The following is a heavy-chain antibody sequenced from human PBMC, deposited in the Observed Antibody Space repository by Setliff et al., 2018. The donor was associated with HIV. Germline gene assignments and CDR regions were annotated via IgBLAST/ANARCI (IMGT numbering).Heavy chain of an antibody. D-gene: IGHD2-15*01. CDR1: GGSFSGFY. J-gene: IGHJ5*02. Sequence: SETLSLTCAVYGGSFSGFYWIWIRQPPGKGLEWIGEVSHRGNTEYNPSLQSRVAISLDTSKTQFSLKLASVTAADTAVYYCARSSRGYCSGGSCYGFDPWGQGNLVTVS. V-gene: IGHV4-34*01. CDR2: VSHRGNT. CDR3: ARSSRGYCSGGSCYGFDP.